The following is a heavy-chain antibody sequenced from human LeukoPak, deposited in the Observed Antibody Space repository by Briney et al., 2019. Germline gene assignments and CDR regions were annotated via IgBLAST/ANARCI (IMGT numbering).Heavy chain of an antibody. Sequence: ASVKVSCKASGYTFTSNYIHWVRQAPGQGLEWMGMIYPRDGSTSYAQKFQGRVTVTRDTSTSTVHMELSGLRSEDTAVYYCARDQEGFDYWGQGTLVTVSP. CDR1: GYTFTSNY. V-gene: IGHV1-46*01. CDR2: IYPRDGST. J-gene: IGHJ4*02. CDR3: ARDQEGFDY.